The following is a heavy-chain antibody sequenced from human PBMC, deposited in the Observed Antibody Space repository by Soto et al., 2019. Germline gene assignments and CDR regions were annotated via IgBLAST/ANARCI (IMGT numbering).Heavy chain of an antibody. Sequence: LRLSCAASGFTFRNYGMNWVRQAPGKGLEWVSYIGIGSSTKYYADSVKGRFTISRDNAKNSLYLQMNSLRAEDTAVYYCARDQLYYNDISGRPLDAYDVWGQGTMVTVSS. J-gene: IGHJ3*01. CDR3: ARDQLYYNDISGRPLDAYDV. CDR2: IGIGSSTK. V-gene: IGHV3-48*01. D-gene: IGHD3-22*01. CDR1: GFTFRNYG.